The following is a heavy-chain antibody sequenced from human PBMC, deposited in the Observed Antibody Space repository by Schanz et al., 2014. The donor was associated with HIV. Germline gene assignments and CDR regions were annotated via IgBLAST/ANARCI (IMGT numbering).Heavy chain of an antibody. Sequence: EVQVVESGGGLVQPGGSLRLSCTTSGFIFRDHFMSWVRPAPGKGLEWVANIKQDGSEKYYVDSVKGRFTISRDNSKNTLYLQMNSLRAEDTAIYHCGTYNYGSGHAYWGQGTLVTVSS. CDR1: GFIFRDHF. CDR3: GTYNYGSGHAY. CDR2: IKQDGSEK. V-gene: IGHV3-7*03. D-gene: IGHD3-10*01. J-gene: IGHJ4*02.